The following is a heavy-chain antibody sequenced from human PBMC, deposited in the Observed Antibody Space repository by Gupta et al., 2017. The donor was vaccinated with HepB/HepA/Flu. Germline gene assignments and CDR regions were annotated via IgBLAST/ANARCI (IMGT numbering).Heavy chain of an antibody. CDR3: ARGSLDWNGAHFDD. Sequence: QVHLVQSGAEVKKPGASVKVSCRASGYTFTGYYINWVRQAPGQGLEWMGWINPNSCVTNYAQKFQDRVTMTRDTSINTADMQLTRLRSDDTAIYYCARGSLDWNGAHFDDGGQGTLVTVSS. CDR1: GYTFTGYY. V-gene: IGHV1-2*02. CDR2: INPNSCVT. D-gene: IGHD3/OR15-3a*01. J-gene: IGHJ4*02.